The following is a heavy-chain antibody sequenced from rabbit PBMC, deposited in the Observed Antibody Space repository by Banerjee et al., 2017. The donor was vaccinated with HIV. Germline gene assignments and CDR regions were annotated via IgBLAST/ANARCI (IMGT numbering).Heavy chain of an antibody. CDR1: GFDFKYYY. CDR3: ARGGSYDDYGDPPFNL. D-gene: IGHD2-1*01. Sequence: QEQLKETGGGLVQPGGSLTLSCKASGFDFKYYYMSWVRQAPGKGLEWIGDIGAGSSGSTYYASWAKGRFTISKTSSTTVTLQMTSLTAADTATYFCARGGSYDDYGDPPFNLWGQGTLVTVS. J-gene: IGHJ4*01. CDR2: IGAGSSGST. V-gene: IGHV1S45*01.